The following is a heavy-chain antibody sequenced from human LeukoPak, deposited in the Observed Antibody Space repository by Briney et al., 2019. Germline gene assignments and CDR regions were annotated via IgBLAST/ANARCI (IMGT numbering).Heavy chain of an antibody. CDR1: GFTFSSYR. D-gene: IGHD1-26*01. CDR2: IKQDGSEK. Sequence: GGSLRLSCAASGFTFSSYRMSWVRQAPGKGLEWVANIKQDGSEKYYVDSVKGRFTISRDNAKNSLYLQMNSLRAEDTAVYYCARDGVGATGAGIDYWGQGTLVTVSS. V-gene: IGHV3-7*01. J-gene: IGHJ4*02. CDR3: ARDGVGATGAGIDY.